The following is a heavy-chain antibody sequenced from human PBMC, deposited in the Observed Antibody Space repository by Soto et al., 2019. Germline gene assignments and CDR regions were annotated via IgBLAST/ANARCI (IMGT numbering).Heavy chain of an antibody. V-gene: IGHV1-2*02. J-gene: IGHJ5*02. CDR2: INPNSGGT. D-gene: IGHD2-21*01. CDR3: SRPYCGTNSCHNWFDP. CDR1: GYIFTDYY. Sequence: ASVKVSCKASGYIFTDYYMNWVRQAPGQGLEWMGWINPNSGGTNYAQKFQGRVTMTTDTSMSTVYMELSRLRSDDTAVYYCSRPYCGTNSCHNWFDPWGQGTLVTVSS.